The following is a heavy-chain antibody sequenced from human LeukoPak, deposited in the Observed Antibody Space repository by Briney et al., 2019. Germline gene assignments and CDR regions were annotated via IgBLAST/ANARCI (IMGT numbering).Heavy chain of an antibody. Sequence: PSETLSLTCAVYGGSFSGYYWSWIRHPPGKGLELIGEINHSGSTNYNPSLKSRVTISVDTSKNQFSLKLSSVTAADTAVYYCARGRAGYVKRRRENAFDIWGQGTMVTVSS. D-gene: IGHD3-16*01. V-gene: IGHV4-34*01. CDR1: GGSFSGYY. CDR3: ARGRAGYVKRRRENAFDI. CDR2: INHSGST. J-gene: IGHJ3*02.